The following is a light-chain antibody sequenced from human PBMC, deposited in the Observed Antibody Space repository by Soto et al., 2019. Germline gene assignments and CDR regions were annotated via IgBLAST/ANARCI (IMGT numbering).Light chain of an antibody. CDR3: QHRGEWPPGAT. CDR2: AAA. V-gene: IGKV3-11*01. Sequence: EIVLTQSQGTLSLSPGERAALSVSASQSVSSNLAWDQQKPGQAPRLLIYAAANRATGIPVRFSGSGSGTDFTLTISSLEPEDFAVYYCQHRGEWPPGATFGQGTRLEIK. CDR1: QSVSSN. J-gene: IGKJ5*01.